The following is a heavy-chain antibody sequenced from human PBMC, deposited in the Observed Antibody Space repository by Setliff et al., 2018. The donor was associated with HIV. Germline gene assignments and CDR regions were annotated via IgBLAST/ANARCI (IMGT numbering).Heavy chain of an antibody. V-gene: IGHV1-2*02. J-gene: IGHJ6*02. D-gene: IGHD2-2*01. Sequence: ASVKVSCKASGYTFTGYYMHGVRQAPGQGLEWMGWINPNRGGTTYAQKFQGRVTMTRDTSISTAYMEVSRLRSDDTAVYFCARDHCSSSGCYEYSYYGMDVWGQGTTVTVSS. CDR2: INPNRGGT. CDR1: GYTFTGYY. CDR3: ARDHCSSSGCYEYSYYGMDV.